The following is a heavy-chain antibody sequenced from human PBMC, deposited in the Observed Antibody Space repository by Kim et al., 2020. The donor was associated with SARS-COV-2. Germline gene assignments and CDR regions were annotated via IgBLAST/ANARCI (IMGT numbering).Heavy chain of an antibody. D-gene: IGHD1-1*01. CDR1: GFTFSNYA. J-gene: IGHJ4*02. V-gene: IGHV3-23*01. Sequence: GGSLRLSCAASGFTFSNYAMSWVRQAPGKGLEWVSAITNSGGATYYRDSVKGRFTISRDNSKNTLYLQMNSLRVEDTAVYYCAKDLDRATNWYPPPDYWGQGTLVAVSS. CDR3: AKDLDRATNWYPPPDY. CDR2: ITNSGGAT.